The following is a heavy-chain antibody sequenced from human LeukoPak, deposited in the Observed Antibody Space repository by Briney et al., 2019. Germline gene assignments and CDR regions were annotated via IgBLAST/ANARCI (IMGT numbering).Heavy chain of an antibody. CDR3: ARDSTYYYDSGSSGPHYFDF. J-gene: IGHJ4*02. CDR1: GFTFSSYA. D-gene: IGHD3-10*01. CDR2: ISYHGDIT. Sequence: GRSLRLSCAASGFTFSSYAMHWVRQAPGKGLEWVALISYHGDITYYADSVKGRFTFSRDNSKTTLFLQLNSLRAEDTAVYYCARDSTYYYDSGSSGPHYFDFWGQGTLVTVSS. V-gene: IGHV3-30*01.